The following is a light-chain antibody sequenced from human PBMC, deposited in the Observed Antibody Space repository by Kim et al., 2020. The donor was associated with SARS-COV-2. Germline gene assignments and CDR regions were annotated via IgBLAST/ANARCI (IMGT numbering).Light chain of an antibody. CDR3: QQYNSYPRT. J-gene: IGKJ1*01. V-gene: IGKV1-5*01. Sequence: DIQMTQSPSTLSASVGDRVTITCRASQSISAWLAWYQQKPGKAPKALIYDASILESGVPSRFSGSGFGTDFTLTISSLEPDDSATYYCQQYNSYPRTFGRGTKVDIK. CDR2: DAS. CDR1: QSISAW.